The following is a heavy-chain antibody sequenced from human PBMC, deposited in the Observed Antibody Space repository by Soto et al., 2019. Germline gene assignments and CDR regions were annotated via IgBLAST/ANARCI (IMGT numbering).Heavy chain of an antibody. Sequence: SETLSLTCTVSGGSISSSSYYWGWIRQPPGKGLEWIGSIYYSGSTYYNPSLKSRVTISVDTSKNQFSLKLSSVTAADTAVYYCARDGDYDFWSGYYDAFDIWGQGTMVTVSS. V-gene: IGHV4-39*07. CDR1: GGSISSSSYY. CDR2: IYYSGST. CDR3: ARDGDYDFWSGYYDAFDI. J-gene: IGHJ3*02. D-gene: IGHD3-3*01.